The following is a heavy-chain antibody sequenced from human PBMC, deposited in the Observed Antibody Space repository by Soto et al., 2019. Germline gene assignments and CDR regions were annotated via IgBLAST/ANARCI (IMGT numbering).Heavy chain of an antibody. CDR2: ISYDGSNK. D-gene: IGHD3-22*01. CDR1: GFSFSGYA. V-gene: IGHV3-30-3*01. CDR3: ARSYDSSGYYHFDY. Sequence: GGSLRLSCAASGFSFSGYAMHWVRQAPGKGLEWVAVISYDGSNKYYTDSVKGRFSISRDNSKNTMYLQMNSLRAEDTAVYYCARSYDSSGYYHFDYWGQGTLVTVSS. J-gene: IGHJ4*02.